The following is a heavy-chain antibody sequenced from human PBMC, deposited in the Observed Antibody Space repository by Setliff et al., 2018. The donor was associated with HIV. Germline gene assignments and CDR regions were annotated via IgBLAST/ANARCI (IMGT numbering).Heavy chain of an antibody. Sequence: PSETLSLTCTVSGGSIGSYCWSWIRQPPGKGLEWIGTICYSATTNYNPSRKNRVAISVDTSKNQFSLKLTSVTPADTAVYYCARRSGAAVFYYFDYWGQGTLVTVSS. V-gene: IGHV4-59*12. CDR1: GGSIGSYC. D-gene: IGHD6-13*01. CDR2: ICYSATT. CDR3: ARRSGAAVFYYFDY. J-gene: IGHJ4*02.